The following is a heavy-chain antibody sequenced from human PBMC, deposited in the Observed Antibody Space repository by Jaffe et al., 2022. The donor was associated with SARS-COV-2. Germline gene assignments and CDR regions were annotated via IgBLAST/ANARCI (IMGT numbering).Heavy chain of an antibody. CDR1: GFTFSSYE. CDR3: ARDAPGATTSRGGMDV. D-gene: IGHD2-2*01. Sequence: EVQLVESGGGLVQPGGSLRLSCAASGFTFSSYEMNWVRQAPGKGLEWVSYISSSGSTIYYADSVKGRFTISRDNAKNSLYLQMNSLRAEDTAVYYCARDAPGATTSRGGMDVWGQGTTVTVSS. J-gene: IGHJ6*02. CDR2: ISSSGSTI. V-gene: IGHV3-48*03.